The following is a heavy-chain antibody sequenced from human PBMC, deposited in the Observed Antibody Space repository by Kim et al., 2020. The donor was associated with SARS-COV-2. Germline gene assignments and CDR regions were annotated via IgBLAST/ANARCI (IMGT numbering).Heavy chain of an antibody. J-gene: IGHJ5*02. Sequence: SETLSLTCIVSGYSISSGFHWGWIRQPPGKGLEWIGIIYHSGSTSYNLSLKSRVTISIDTSNNQFSLKLSSVTAADTAVYYCARSKRTLSSTTVTTWGQGTLVTVSS. D-gene: IGHD4-17*01. V-gene: IGHV4-38-2*02. CDR2: IYHSGST. CDR1: GYSISSGFH. CDR3: ARSKRTLSSTTVTT.